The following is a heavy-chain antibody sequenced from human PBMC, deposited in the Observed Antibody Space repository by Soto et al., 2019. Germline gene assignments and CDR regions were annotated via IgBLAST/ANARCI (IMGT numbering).Heavy chain of an antibody. CDR2: IFDRGTT. CDR1: GCSITIDYSC. CDR3: GRGPSGDKVHY. Sequence: SETLSLTCTVSGCSITIDYSCWSWIRQPPGEGLEWIGHIFDRGTTYTDPSLRSQVAISLDTSKNHFSLTLSSVTAADTAVYNCGRGPSGDKVHYWGQGALVTVSS. V-gene: IGHV4-30-4*01. D-gene: IGHD7-27*01. J-gene: IGHJ4*02.